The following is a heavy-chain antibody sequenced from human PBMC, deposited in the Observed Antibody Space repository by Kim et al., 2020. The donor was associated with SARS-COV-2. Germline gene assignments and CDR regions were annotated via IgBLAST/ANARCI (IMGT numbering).Heavy chain of an antibody. CDR1: GFTFGDYA. J-gene: IGHJ5*02. V-gene: IGHV3-49*03. D-gene: IGHD1-7*01. Sequence: GGSLRLSCTASGFTFGDYAMSWFRQAPGKGLEWVGFIRSKAYGGTTEYAASVKGRFTISRDDSKSIAYLQMNSLKTEDTAVYYCTRDLYGTTAPNWFDPWGQGTLVTVSS. CDR2: IRSKAYGGTT. CDR3: TRDLYGTTAPNWFDP.